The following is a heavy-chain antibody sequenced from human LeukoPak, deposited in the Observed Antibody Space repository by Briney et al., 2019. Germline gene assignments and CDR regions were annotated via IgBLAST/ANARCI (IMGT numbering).Heavy chain of an antibody. J-gene: IGHJ6*04. CDR1: GFTFSSYS. D-gene: IGHD2-2*01. CDR2: ISSSSSYI. V-gene: IGHV3-21*01. CDR3: PRESEVVPAANYYGMDV. Sequence: GGSLRLSCAASGFTFSSYSMNWVRQAPGKGLEWVSSISSSSSYIYYADSVKGRFTISRDNAKNSLYLQMNSLRAEDTAVYYCPRESEVVPAANYYGMDVWGKGTTVTVSS.